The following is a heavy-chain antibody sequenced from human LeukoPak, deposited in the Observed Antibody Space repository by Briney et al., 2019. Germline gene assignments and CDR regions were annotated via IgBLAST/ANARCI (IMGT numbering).Heavy chain of an antibody. V-gene: IGHV3-21*01. CDR1: GFTFSTYS. CDR3: AREAMYDC. CDR2: ISSRSSYM. J-gene: IGHJ4*02. Sequence: PGGSLRLSCVASGFTFSTYSMNWVRQAPGKGLEWVSSISSRSSYMYYADSVKGRFTISRDNAKDSLYLQMNSLRAEDTAVYYCAREAMYDCWGQGTLVTVSS.